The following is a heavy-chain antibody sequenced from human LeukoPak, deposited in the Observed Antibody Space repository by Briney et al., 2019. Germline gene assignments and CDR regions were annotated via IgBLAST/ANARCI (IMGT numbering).Heavy chain of an antibody. V-gene: IGHV4-39*01. J-gene: IGHJ4*02. CDR1: GGSTSSGGFF. D-gene: IGHD1-14*01. Sequence: PSETLTLTCGVSGGSTSSGGFFWGWIRQPPGKGLEWVGTISYSGNTYYHPSLNSRVTISIDTSQNQFSLKLSSVTAADTAVYYCARLPMTTLLDYWGQGTLVTVSS. CDR3: ARLPMTTLLDY. CDR2: ISYSGNT.